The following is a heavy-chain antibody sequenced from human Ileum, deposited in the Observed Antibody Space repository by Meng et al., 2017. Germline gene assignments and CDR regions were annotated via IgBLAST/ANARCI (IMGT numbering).Heavy chain of an antibody. CDR1: GGSIGSAAYY. V-gene: IGHV4-31*03. J-gene: IGHJ4*02. CDR2: IHYTGST. D-gene: IGHD2-2*01. CDR3: ARGVSAAGLFDN. Sequence: QVQLQASGPGLVKVSQTLSLPCTVSGGSIGSAAYYWTWIRQHPAKGLEWIGYIHYTGSTSYNPSLESRTSTSIDTSNNQFSLKVTSVTAADTAVYYCARGVSAAGLFDNWGPGTLVTVSS.